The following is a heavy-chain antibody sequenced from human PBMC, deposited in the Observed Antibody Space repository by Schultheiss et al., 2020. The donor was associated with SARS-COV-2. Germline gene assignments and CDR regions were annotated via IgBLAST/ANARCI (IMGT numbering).Heavy chain of an antibody. D-gene: IGHD6-19*01. CDR3: ARHWVGAVAADFDY. J-gene: IGHJ4*02. CDR1: CGSISSGDYY. Sequence: SETLSLTCTVSCGSISSGDYYWSWIRQPPGKGLEWIGYIYYSGSTYYNPSLKSRVTISVDTSKNQFSLKLSSVTAADTAVYYCARHWVGAVAADFDYWGQGTLVTVSS. CDR2: IYYSGST. V-gene: IGHV4-30-4*08.